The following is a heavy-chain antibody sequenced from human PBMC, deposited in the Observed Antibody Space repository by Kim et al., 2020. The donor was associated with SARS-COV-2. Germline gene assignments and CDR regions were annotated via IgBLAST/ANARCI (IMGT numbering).Heavy chain of an antibody. D-gene: IGHD3-3*01. J-gene: IGHJ4*02. CDR2: ISSSSSYI. CDR1: GFTFRSYS. CDR3: ARGSIFGSYYDFWSGYYSDFDY. V-gene: IGHV3-21*01. Sequence: GGSLRLSCAASGFTFRSYSMNWVRQAPGKGLEWVSSISSSSSYIYYADSVKGRFTISRDNAKNSLYLQMNSLRAEDTAVYYCARGSIFGSYYDFWSGYYSDFDYWGQGTLVTVSS.